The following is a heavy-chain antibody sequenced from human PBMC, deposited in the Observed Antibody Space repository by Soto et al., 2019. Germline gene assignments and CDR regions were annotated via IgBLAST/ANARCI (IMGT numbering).Heavy chain of an antibody. D-gene: IGHD4-17*01. CDR1: GFTFSSYG. Sequence: PVGSLRLSCAASGFTFSSYGMHWVRQAPGKGLEWVAVISYDGSNKYYADSVKGRFTISRDNSKNTLYLQMNSLRAEDTAVYYCAKSSYGDYHMNWGQGTLVTVSS. J-gene: IGHJ4*02. CDR3: AKSSYGDYHMN. V-gene: IGHV3-30*18. CDR2: ISYDGSNK.